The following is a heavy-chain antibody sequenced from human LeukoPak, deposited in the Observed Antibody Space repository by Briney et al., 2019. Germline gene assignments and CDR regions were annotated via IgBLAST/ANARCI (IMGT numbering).Heavy chain of an antibody. Sequence: PGGSLRLSCAASGFTFSTYEMNWVRQAPGKGLEWVSYISSGGDTMYYADSVKGRFTTSRDNAKNSLYLQMSSLRAEDTAVYYCVRTETTVNTFDYWGQGTLVSVSS. CDR3: VRTETTVNTFDY. CDR1: GFTFSTYE. D-gene: IGHD4-11*01. V-gene: IGHV3-48*03. J-gene: IGHJ4*02. CDR2: ISSGGDTM.